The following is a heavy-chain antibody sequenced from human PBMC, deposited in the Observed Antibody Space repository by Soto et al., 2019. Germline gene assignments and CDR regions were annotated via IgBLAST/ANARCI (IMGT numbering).Heavy chain of an antibody. CDR2: FDPEDGET. D-gene: IGHD6-6*01. J-gene: IGHJ3*02. V-gene: IGHV1-24*01. CDR3: ATDMVAARPNAFDI. CDR1: GYTLTELS. Sequence: ASVKVSCKVSGYTLTELSMHWVRQAPGKGLEWMGGFDPEDGETIYAQKFQGRVTMTEDTSTDTAYMELSSLRSEDTAVYYCATDMVAARPNAFDIWGRGTMVNVS.